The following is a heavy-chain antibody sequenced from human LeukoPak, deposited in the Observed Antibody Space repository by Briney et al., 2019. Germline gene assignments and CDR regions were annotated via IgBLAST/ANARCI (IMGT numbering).Heavy chain of an antibody. CDR3: ARGDYDSSGYSGYMDV. J-gene: IGHJ6*03. D-gene: IGHD3-22*01. CDR2: ISYDGNNK. Sequence: GGSLRLSCAASGFTFSSYAMYWVRQAPGKGLEWVAVISYDGNNKYYADSVKGRFTTSRDNSKNTLYLQMNSLRAEDTAVYYCARGDYDSSGYSGYMDVWGKGTTVTVSS. CDR1: GFTFSSYA. V-gene: IGHV3-30*04.